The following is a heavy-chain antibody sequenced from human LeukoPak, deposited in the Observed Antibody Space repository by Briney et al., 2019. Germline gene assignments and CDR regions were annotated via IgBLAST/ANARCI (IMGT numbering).Heavy chain of an antibody. CDR1: GGTFSSYA. V-gene: IGHV1-69*06. D-gene: IGHD4-17*01. Sequence: SVNVSCKASGGTFSSYAISWVRQAPGQGLEWMGGIIPIFGTANYAQKFQGIVTITADKSTSTAYMELSRLRSDDTAVYYCARSGDYVGDWFDPWGQGTLVTVSS. CDR2: IIPIFGTA. J-gene: IGHJ5*02. CDR3: ARSGDYVGDWFDP.